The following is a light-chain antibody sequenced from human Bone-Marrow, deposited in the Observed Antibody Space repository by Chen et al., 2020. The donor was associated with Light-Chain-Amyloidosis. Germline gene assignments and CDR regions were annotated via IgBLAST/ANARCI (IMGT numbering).Light chain of an antibody. J-gene: IGLJ2*01. CDR1: DLPTKY. CDR3: QSADSSGTYEVI. CDR2: RDT. Sequence: SYELTQPPSVSVSPGQTARITCSGDDLPTKYAYWYQQKPGQAPVLVIHRDTEMPSGISERFSDSSSGTTATLTISGVQAEDEADYHCQSADSSGTYEVIFGGGTKLTVL. V-gene: IGLV3-25*03.